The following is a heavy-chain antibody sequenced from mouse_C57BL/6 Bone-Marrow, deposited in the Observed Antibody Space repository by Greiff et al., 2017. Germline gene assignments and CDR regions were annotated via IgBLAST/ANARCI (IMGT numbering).Heavy chain of an antibody. J-gene: IGHJ3*01. V-gene: IGHV1-26*01. Sequence: EVQLQQSGLELVKPGASVKISCKASGYTFTDYYMNWVKQSHGKSLEWIGDINPNNGGTSYNQKFKGKATLTVDKSSSTAYMELRSLTSEDSAVYYCAKPPFAYWGQGTLVTVSA. CDR2: INPNNGGT. CDR1: GYTFTDYY. CDR3: AKPPFAY.